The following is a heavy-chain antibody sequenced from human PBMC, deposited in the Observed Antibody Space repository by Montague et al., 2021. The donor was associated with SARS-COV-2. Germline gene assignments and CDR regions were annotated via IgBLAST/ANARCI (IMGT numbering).Heavy chain of an antibody. CDR2: IYHSGTT. J-gene: IGHJ3*02. V-gene: IGHV4-38-2*02. CDR3: VREKAGGLRNVFDI. Sequence: SETLSLTCTVSGFSIGSGDYWGWIRQPPGKGLEWIGSIYHSGTTYYNPSLQGRLTMSIDTSTNQFSLRLTSVTAADTAAFFSVREKAGGLRNVFDIWGQGTTVTVSS. CDR1: GFSIGSGDY.